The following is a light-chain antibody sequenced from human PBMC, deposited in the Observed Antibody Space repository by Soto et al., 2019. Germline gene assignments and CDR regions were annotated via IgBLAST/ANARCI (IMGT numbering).Light chain of an antibody. CDR3: LQYHNLWA. Sequence: EIVLTQSPGTLSLSPGERATLSCRTSQSVSSSYLAWYQQKPGQAPRLLIHSASSRATGIPDRFSGSGSGTEFTLTISSLQSEDFAVYSCLQYHNLWAFGQGTKVEIK. CDR1: QSVSSSY. V-gene: IGKV3-20*01. J-gene: IGKJ1*01. CDR2: SAS.